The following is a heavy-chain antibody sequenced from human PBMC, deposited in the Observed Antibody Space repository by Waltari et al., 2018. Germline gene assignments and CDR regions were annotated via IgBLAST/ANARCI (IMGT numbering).Heavy chain of an antibody. CDR3: ARDHHVLRFSYGLDV. Sequence: EEQLVESGGGLVQPGGSLGLSCAVSGLTLTINYLSWVRQAPGKWLEWVSVIYSGGNTYYADSVKGIFIISRDTSKNTLYLQMNSLRAEDTAIYYGARDHHVLRFSYGLDVWGQGTTVTVSS. V-gene: IGHV3-66*01. J-gene: IGHJ6*02. CDR2: IYSGGNT. D-gene: IGHD3-3*01. CDR1: GLTLTINY.